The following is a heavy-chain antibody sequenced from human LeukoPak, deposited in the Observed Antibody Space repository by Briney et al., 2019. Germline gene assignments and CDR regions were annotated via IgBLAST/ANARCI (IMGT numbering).Heavy chain of an antibody. J-gene: IGHJ4*02. CDR1: GFTVSSNY. CDR3: ANYDSSGYKAFDY. V-gene: IGHV3-53*01. CDR2: IYSGGST. D-gene: IGHD3-22*01. Sequence: GGSPRLSCAASGFTVSSNYMSWVRQAPGKGLEWVSVIYSGGSTYYADSVKGRFTISRDNSKNTLYLQMNSLRAEDTAVYYCANYDSSGYKAFDYWGQGTLVTVSS.